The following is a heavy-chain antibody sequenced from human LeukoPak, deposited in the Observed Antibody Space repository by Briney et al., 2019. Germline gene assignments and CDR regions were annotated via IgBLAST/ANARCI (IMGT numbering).Heavy chain of an antibody. D-gene: IGHD2-2*02. Sequence: GGSLRLSCEASGFTFSSYWMSWVRQAPGKGLEWVANIKQDGSEKYYVDSVKGRFTISRDNAKNSLYLQMNSLRAEDTAVYYCASWESTSCYNWGQGTLVTVSS. J-gene: IGHJ4*02. CDR1: GFTFSSYW. CDR2: IKQDGSEK. CDR3: ASWESTSCYN. V-gene: IGHV3-7*01.